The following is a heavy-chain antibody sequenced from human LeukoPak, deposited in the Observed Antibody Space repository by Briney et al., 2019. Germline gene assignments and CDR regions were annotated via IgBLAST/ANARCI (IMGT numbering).Heavy chain of an antibody. J-gene: IGHJ4*02. CDR3: ARSSPMVRGVMGYYFDY. Sequence: GRSLRLSCAASGFTFSSYAMQWVRQAPGEGLEGVAVISYDGSNKYYADSVKGRFTISRDNSKNTLYLQMNSLRAEDTAVYYCARSSPMVRGVMGYYFDYWGQGTLVTVSS. D-gene: IGHD3-10*01. CDR2: ISYDGSNK. V-gene: IGHV3-30*04. CDR1: GFTFSSYA.